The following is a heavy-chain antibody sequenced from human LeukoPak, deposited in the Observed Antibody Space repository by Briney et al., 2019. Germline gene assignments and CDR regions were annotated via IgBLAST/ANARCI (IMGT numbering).Heavy chain of an antibody. Sequence: GGSLRLSCAVSGFTVSSNYMSWVRQAPGKGLEWVSVLYNGGNTYYADSVKGRFTVSRDNSKNTLYLQMNSLRAEDTAVYYCARYDGGSGPFDYWGQGTLVTVSS. CDR1: GFTVSSNY. V-gene: IGHV3-53*01. D-gene: IGHD3-10*01. CDR3: ARYDGGSGPFDY. CDR2: LYNGGNT. J-gene: IGHJ4*02.